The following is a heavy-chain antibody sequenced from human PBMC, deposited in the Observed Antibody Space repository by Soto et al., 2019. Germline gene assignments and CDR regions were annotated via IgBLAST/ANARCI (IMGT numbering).Heavy chain of an antibody. D-gene: IGHD3-16*01. V-gene: IGHV3-7*04. CDR2: VKQDGSDK. Sequence: EVQLVESGGGLAQPGGSLTLTCAASGFSLSGNWMSWVRQTPGKGLEWVANVKQDGSDKYYVDSVKGRFTISRDNAKNSLYLQMNSLRGEDTAVFYCARGGGNFDQWGQGTLVTVSS. CDR1: GFSLSGNW. J-gene: IGHJ4*02. CDR3: ARGGGNFDQ.